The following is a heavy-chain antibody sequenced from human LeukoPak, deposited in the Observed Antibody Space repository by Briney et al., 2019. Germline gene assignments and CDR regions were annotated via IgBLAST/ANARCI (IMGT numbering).Heavy chain of an antibody. CDR3: ARQEISSGWFFDS. J-gene: IGHJ4*02. CDR2: IKQDGSEK. V-gene: IGHV3-7*01. CDR1: GFTFSSYW. Sequence: WGSLRLSCAASGFTFSSYWMSWVRQAPGKGLEWVANIKQDGSEKYYVDSVKGRFTISRDNAKNTLYLQINSLRAEDTAVYYCARQEISSGWFFDSWGQGTLLTVSS. D-gene: IGHD6-19*01.